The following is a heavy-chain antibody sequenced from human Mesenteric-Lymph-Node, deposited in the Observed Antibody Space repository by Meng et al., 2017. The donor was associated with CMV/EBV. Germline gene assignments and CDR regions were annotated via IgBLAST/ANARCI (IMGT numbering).Heavy chain of an antibody. D-gene: IGHD6-25*01. V-gene: IGHV3-7*01. J-gene: IGHJ6*02. CDR2: IKQDGSEK. Sequence: GESLKISCAASGFTFSSYWMSWVRQAPGKGLEWVANIKQDGSEKYYVDSVKGRFTISRDNAKNSLYLQMNSLRAEDTAVYHCAKAAQRLDYYGMDVWGQGTTVTVSS. CDR1: GFTFSSYW. CDR3: AKAAQRLDYYGMDV.